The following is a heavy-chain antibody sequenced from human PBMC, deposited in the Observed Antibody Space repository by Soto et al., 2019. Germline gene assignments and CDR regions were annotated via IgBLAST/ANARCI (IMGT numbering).Heavy chain of an antibody. Sequence: QVQLVQSGAEVKKPGASVKVSCKASGYTFTSYDINWVRQATGQGLEWMGWMNPNSGNTGYAQKFQGRVTMTRNTSRGTAYMELSSLRSEDTAVDYCARESSAAGTGWFDPWGQGTLVTVSS. V-gene: IGHV1-8*01. J-gene: IGHJ5*02. CDR3: ARESSAAGTGWFDP. D-gene: IGHD6-13*01. CDR2: MNPNSGNT. CDR1: GYTFTSYD.